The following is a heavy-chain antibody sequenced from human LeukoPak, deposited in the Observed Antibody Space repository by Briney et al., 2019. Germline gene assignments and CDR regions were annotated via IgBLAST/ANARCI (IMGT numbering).Heavy chain of an antibody. CDR2: TNPNIGST. Sequence: ASVKVSCKASGYTFIDFYIHWVRQAPGQGPEWMGWTNPNIGSTNSAQKFQGRVTMTRDTSISTAYMELSGLRSDDTAVYYCARDTHIPESETFHYWGQGTLVTVSS. D-gene: IGHD2-2*02. CDR3: ARDTHIPESETFHY. J-gene: IGHJ4*02. CDR1: GYTFIDFY. V-gene: IGHV1-2*02.